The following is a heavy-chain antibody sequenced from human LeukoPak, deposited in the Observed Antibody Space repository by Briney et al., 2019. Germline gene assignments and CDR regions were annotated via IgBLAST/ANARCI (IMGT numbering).Heavy chain of an antibody. J-gene: IGHJ3*01. CDR1: GFTFSNYW. Sequence: GGSLRLSCAASGFTFSNYWMSWVRQAPGKGLEWVANIKEDGSEKYYVDSVRGRFTISRDNAKNSLYLQMNSLRAEDTAVYYCAALNTAYNAFDVWGQGTMVTFSS. CDR2: IKEDGSEK. CDR3: AALNTAYNAFDV. V-gene: IGHV3-7*01. D-gene: IGHD2-21*02.